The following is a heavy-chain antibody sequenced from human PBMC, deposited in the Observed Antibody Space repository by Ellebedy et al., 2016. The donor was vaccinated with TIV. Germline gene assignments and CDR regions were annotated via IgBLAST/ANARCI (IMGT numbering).Heavy chain of an antibody. D-gene: IGHD3-3*01. V-gene: IGHV1-2*06. CDR2: INPNSGDA. J-gene: IGHJ4*02. CDR1: GYVFNDYY. Sequence: ASVKVSCKTSGYVFNDYYIHWVRQASGQGLEWLGRINPNSGDANYAPKFQGRVTQTRDTSIRTYFMELNRLRSDDTAVYYCARIMYFEYDSWSDYWGQGTLVTVSS. CDR3: ARIMYFEYDSWSDY.